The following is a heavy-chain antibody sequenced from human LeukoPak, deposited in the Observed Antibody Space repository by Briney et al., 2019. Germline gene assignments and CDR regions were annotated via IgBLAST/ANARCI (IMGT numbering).Heavy chain of an antibody. CDR2: ISWDGGST. V-gene: IGHV3-43*01. CDR3: ARVTYYYDTSGYFISDY. CDR1: GFTFDDYT. Sequence: GGSLRLTCAASGFTFDDYTMHWVRQAPGKGLEWVSLISWDGGSTYYADSVKGRFTISRDNAKNSLYLQMNSLRAEDTAVYYCARVTYYYDTSGYFISDYWGQGTLVTVSS. D-gene: IGHD3-22*01. J-gene: IGHJ4*02.